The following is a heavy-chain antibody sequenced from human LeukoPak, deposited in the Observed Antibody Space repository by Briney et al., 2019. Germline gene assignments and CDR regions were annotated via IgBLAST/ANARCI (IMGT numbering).Heavy chain of an antibody. V-gene: IGHV3-48*03. CDR3: AKDGIYYGSGSYHTY. D-gene: IGHD3-10*01. CDR1: GFTFSSYE. Sequence: PGGSLRLSCAVSGFTFSSYEMNWVRQAPGKGLEWVSYISSSGRTIYNADSVKGRFTISRDNSKNTLDLQMNSLRAEDTAVYYCAKDGIYYGSGSYHTYWGQGTLVTGSS. J-gene: IGHJ4*02. CDR2: ISSSGRTI.